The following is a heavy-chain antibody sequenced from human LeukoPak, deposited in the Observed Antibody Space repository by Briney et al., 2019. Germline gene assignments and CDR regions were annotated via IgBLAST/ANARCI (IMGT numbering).Heavy chain of an antibody. CDR3: ARGFPYSSGWPYYFDS. CDR1: GGSFSGYY. D-gene: IGHD6-19*01. J-gene: IGHJ4*02. CDR2: INHSGST. V-gene: IGHV4-34*01. Sequence: SETLSLTCAVYGGSFSGYYWSWTRQPPGKGLEWIGEINHSGSTNYNPSLKSRVTISLDTSKDQFSLKLTSVTAADTAVYFCARGFPYSSGWPYYFDSWGLGTLVTVSS.